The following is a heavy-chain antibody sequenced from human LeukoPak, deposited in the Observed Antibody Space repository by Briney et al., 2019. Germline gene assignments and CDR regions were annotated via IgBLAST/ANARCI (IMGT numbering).Heavy chain of an antibody. V-gene: IGHV3-48*03. CDR2: ISGSGDTI. CDR1: GFTFSAYE. D-gene: IGHD3-16*01. CDR3: VSAYGGLLDY. J-gene: IGHJ4*02. Sequence: TGGSLRLSCAASGFTFSAYEMNWVRQAPGKGLEWLSYISGSGDTIYYAESVKGRFTISRDNAKSSLYLQMSSLRAEDTAVYYCVSAYGGLLDYWGQGTLVTVSS.